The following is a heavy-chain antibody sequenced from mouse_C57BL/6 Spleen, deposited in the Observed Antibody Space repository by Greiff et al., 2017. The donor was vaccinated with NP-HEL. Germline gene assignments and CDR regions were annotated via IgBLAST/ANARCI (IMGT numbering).Heavy chain of an antibody. CDR1: GYAFSSSW. CDR3: ARGGLTLDY. V-gene: IGHV1-82*01. Sequence: QVQLQQSGPELVKPGASVKISCKASGYAFSSSWMNWVKQRPGKGLEWIGRIYPGDGDTNYNGKFKGKATLTVDKPSSTAYMQLSSLTSEDSAVYYCARGGLTLDYWGQGTTLTVSS. D-gene: IGHD3-1*01. J-gene: IGHJ2*01. CDR2: IYPGDGDT.